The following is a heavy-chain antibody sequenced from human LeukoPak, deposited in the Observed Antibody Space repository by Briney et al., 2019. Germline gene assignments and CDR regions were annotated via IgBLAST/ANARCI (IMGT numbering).Heavy chain of an antibody. CDR3: AKAPIAALNYYFDY. Sequence: QPGGTLRLSCAASGFTFSSYAMSWVRQAPGKGLEWVSAISGSGGSTYYADSVKGRFTISRDNSKNTLYLQMNSLRAEDTAVYYCAKAPIAALNYYFDYWGQGTLVTVSS. CDR2: ISGSGGST. D-gene: IGHD6-13*01. V-gene: IGHV3-23*01. CDR1: GFTFSSYA. J-gene: IGHJ4*02.